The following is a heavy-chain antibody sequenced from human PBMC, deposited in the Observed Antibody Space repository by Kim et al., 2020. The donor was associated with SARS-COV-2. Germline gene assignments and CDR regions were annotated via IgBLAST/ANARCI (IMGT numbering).Heavy chain of an antibody. Sequence: ASVKVSCKVSGYTLTELSMHWVRQAPGKGLEWMGGFDPEDGETIYAQKFQGRVTMTEDTSTDTAYMELSSLRSEDTAVYYCATRSPNSSSWYNYYYYGMDVWGQGTTVTVSS. D-gene: IGHD6-13*01. CDR2: FDPEDGET. J-gene: IGHJ6*02. CDR3: ATRSPNSSSWYNYYYYGMDV. V-gene: IGHV1-24*01. CDR1: GYTLTELS.